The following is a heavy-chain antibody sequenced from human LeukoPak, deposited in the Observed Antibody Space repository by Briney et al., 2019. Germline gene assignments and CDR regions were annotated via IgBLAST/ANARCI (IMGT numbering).Heavy chain of an antibody. CDR1: GFSVTNSH. CDR3: VRDRAGTQDWVEFDP. D-gene: IGHD3-10*01. V-gene: IGHV3-66*03. Sequence: PGGSLRLSCAVSGFSVTNSHMGWVRQAPGKGLGWVSLIRGSGATLYADSVKGRFTISRDDSKNTVYLQMNSLRVEDTAVYFCVRDRAGTQDWVEFDPWGQGTLVAVSS. J-gene: IGHJ5*02. CDR2: IRGSGAT.